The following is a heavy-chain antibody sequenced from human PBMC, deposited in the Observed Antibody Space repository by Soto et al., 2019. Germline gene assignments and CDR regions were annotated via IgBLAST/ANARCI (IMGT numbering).Heavy chain of an antibody. CDR1: GWSFSGYY. CDR2: INHRGSI. CDR3: AIAKDTAEARFAY. V-gene: IGHV4-34*01. J-gene: IGHJ4*02. D-gene: IGHD5-18*01. Sequence: HVQLQQWGAGLLKPSETLSLTCAVYGWSFSGYYWSWIRQPPGKGLEWIGEINHRGSINYNPSLKSRVTISVDTSKNQFSLKLSSVTAADTDLYYCAIAKDTAEARFAYWGQGTLVTV.